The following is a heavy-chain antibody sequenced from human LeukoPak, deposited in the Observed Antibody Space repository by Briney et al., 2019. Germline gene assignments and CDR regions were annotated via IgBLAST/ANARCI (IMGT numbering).Heavy chain of an antibody. Sequence: ASVKVSCKASGYTFTSYGISWVRQAPGQGLEWMGWISAYNGNTNYAQKLQGRVTMTTDTSTSTAYMELRSLRSDDTAVYYCARVGPNEKYYDFWSGYWPYYYYGMDVWGQGTTVTVSS. J-gene: IGHJ6*02. D-gene: IGHD3-3*01. CDR2: ISAYNGNT. CDR3: ARVGPNEKYYDFWSGYWPYYYYGMDV. CDR1: GYTFTSYG. V-gene: IGHV1-18*01.